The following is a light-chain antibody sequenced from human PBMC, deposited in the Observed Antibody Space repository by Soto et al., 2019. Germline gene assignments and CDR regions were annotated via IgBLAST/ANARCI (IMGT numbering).Light chain of an antibody. CDR3: QQYHTYPLT. Sequence: DIQMTQSPSSLSASVGDRVTITCRASQGISDYLAWFRQKPGKAPESLIFDASSLQGGVPSKFSGTASGTECTLTLSSLEPEDFETDYCQQYHTYPLTFGGGTKVESK. V-gene: IGKV1-16*02. CDR1: QGISDY. J-gene: IGKJ4*01. CDR2: DAS.